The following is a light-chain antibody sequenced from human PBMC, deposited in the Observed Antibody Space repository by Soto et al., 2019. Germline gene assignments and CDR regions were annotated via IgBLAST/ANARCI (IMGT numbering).Light chain of an antibody. CDR3: EQSYSTPLT. J-gene: IGKJ4*01. Sequence: DIQMTQPPSSLSASVGDRVTITCRASQRISSYLNWYQQKPGKAPKLPIYAASSLQIGGPSSFRGRGSGTEFTLTISSLQPEEFATYYCEQSYSTPLTFGGGTKVEIK. CDR2: AAS. CDR1: QRISSY. V-gene: IGKV1-39*01.